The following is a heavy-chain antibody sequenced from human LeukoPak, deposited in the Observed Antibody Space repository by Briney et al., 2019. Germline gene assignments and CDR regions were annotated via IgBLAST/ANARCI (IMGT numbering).Heavy chain of an antibody. V-gene: IGHV4-59*01. CDR2: IYYSGST. CDR1: GGSISSYY. CDR3: ARGGGRGSRWFDP. D-gene: IGHD3-10*01. Sequence: SSETLSLTCTVSGGSISSYYWSWIRQPPGKGLEWIGYIYYSGSTNYNPSLKSRVTISVDTSKNQFSLKLSSVTAADTAVYYCARGGGRGSRWFDPWGQGTLVTVSS. J-gene: IGHJ5*02.